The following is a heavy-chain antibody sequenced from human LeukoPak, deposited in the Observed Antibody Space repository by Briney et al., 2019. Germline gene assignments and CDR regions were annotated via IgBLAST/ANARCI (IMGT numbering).Heavy chain of an antibody. V-gene: IGHV3-48*04. J-gene: IGHJ4*02. Sequence: GSLRLSCAASGFTFSSYAMSWVRQAPGKGLEWVSYISSSGSTIYYADSVKGRFTISRDNAKNSLYLQMNSLRAEDTAVYYCARDSYYDSSGYYGYWGQGTLVTVSS. CDR1: GFTFSSYA. CDR3: ARDSYYDSSGYYGY. CDR2: ISSSGSTI. D-gene: IGHD3-22*01.